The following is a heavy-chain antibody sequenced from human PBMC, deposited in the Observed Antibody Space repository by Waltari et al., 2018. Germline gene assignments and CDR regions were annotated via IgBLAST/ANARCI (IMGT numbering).Heavy chain of an antibody. V-gene: IGHV1-69*12. Sequence: QVHLVQSGAEVKKPGSSVKVSCKASGGTFCRYAITWVRPAPGQGLQWMGGLIPICGAPNYAQRFQGRVTITADESTSTVYMELSSLKSEDTALYFCARRQLGGPLDPWGQGTLVTVSS. CDR3: ARRQLGGPLDP. CDR2: LIPICGAP. CDR1: GGTFCRYA. J-gene: IGHJ5*02. D-gene: IGHD1-1*01.